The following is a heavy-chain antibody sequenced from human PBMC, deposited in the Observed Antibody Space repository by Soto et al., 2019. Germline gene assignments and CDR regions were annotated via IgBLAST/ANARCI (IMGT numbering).Heavy chain of an antibody. D-gene: IGHD2-15*01. CDR1: GCTFSDYH. CDR3: ARGYGYCSGGTCSQFDY. CDR2: ISSSGSTI. Sequence: GSLRLSCDASGCTFSDYHMSWIRQAPGEGPEGVSYISSSGSTIYIAVSVEGRFPISRDNARKSLHLKMNSLLAEDTAIYYCARGYGYCSGGTCSQFDYWGQGTQVTVSS. V-gene: IGHV3-11*01. J-gene: IGHJ4*02.